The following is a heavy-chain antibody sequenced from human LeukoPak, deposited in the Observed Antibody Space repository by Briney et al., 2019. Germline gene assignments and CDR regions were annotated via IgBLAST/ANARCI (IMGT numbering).Heavy chain of an antibody. V-gene: IGHV1-69*05. J-gene: IGHJ6*03. CDR1: GGTFSSHA. CDR3: ARAAFSSGSYYYYYMDV. Sequence: SVKVSCKASGGTFSSHAISWVRQAPGQGLEWMGGIIPIFGTANYAQKFQGRVTITTDESTSTAYMELSSLRSEDTAVYYCARAAFSSGSYYYYYMDVWGKGTTVTVSS. CDR2: IIPIFGTA. D-gene: IGHD3-22*01.